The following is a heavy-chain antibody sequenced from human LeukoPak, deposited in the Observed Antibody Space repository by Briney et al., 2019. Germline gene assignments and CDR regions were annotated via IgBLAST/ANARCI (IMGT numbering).Heavy chain of an antibody. CDR1: GVTLSNYA. CDR3: AERGVVIQVFLIGFHKEAYYFDS. J-gene: IGHJ4*02. D-gene: IGHD3-10*01. CDR2: ISDRGGTT. Sequence: GGSLRLSCAVTGVTLSNYAMSWVRQAPGKGLEWVAGISDRGGTTNYAQSVKGRFTISRDNPKNTLYLQMSSLRAEDTAVYFCAERGVVIQVFLIGFHKEAYYFDSWGQGALVTVSS. V-gene: IGHV3-23*01.